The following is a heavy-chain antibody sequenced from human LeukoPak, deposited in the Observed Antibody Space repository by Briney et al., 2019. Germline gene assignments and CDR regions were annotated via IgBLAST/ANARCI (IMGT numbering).Heavy chain of an antibody. CDR1: GYTFTSYD. Sequence: ASVKVSCKASGYTFTSYDINWVRQATGQGLEWMGWMNPNSGNTGYAQKFQGRVTMTRNTSISTTYMELSSLRSEDTAVYCCARGAYYDILTGYYATPIYYYYYYYMDVWGKGTTVTISS. CDR2: MNPNSGNT. D-gene: IGHD3-9*01. J-gene: IGHJ6*03. V-gene: IGHV1-8*01. CDR3: ARGAYYDILTGYYATPIYYYYYYYMDV.